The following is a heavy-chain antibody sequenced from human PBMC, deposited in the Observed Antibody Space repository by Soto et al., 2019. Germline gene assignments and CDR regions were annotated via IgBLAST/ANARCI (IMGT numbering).Heavy chain of an antibody. CDR1: GGSISSSSYY. CDR3: ARPPGYCSGDSRRIDY. Sequence: SETLSLTCTVSGGSISSSSYYWGWIRQPPGKGLEWIGSIYYSGSTYYNLSLKSRVTISVDTSKNQFSLKLSSVTAADTAVYFCARPPGYCSGDSRRIDYWRQVTLIPVSS. D-gene: IGHD2-15*01. CDR2: IYYSGST. J-gene: IGHJ4*02. V-gene: IGHV4-39*01.